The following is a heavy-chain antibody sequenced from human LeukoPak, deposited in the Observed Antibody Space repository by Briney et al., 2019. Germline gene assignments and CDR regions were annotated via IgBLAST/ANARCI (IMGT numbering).Heavy chain of an antibody. D-gene: IGHD4-11*01. V-gene: IGHV4-4*07. Sequence: PSETLSLTCTVSGGSISSYYWSWIRQPAGKGLEWIGRIYTSGSTNYNPSLKSRVTMSVDTSKNQFSLKLSSVTAADTAVYCCARGLQKVAPYYYYYMDVWGKGTTVTISS. CDR3: ARGLQKVAPYYYYYMDV. CDR1: GGSISSYY. J-gene: IGHJ6*03. CDR2: IYTSGST.